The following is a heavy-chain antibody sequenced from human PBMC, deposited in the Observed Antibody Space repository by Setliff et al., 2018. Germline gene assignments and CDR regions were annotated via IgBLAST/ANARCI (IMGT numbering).Heavy chain of an antibody. CDR3: XKAVETAMVAATLFFDP. Sequence: ASVKVSCKASGYTFTSYAMNWVRQAPGQGLEWMGWINTNTGNPTYAQDFTGRFVFSLXXXVSTAXXXXXXXXXXXXXXXXXXKAVETAMVAATLFFDPWGQGTLVTVSS. V-gene: IGHV7-4-1*01. D-gene: IGHD5-18*01. CDR2: INTNTGNP. J-gene: IGHJ5*02. CDR1: GYTFTSYA.